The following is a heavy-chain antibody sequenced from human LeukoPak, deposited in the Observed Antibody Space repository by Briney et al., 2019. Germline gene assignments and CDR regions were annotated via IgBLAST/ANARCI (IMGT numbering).Heavy chain of an antibody. J-gene: IGHJ4*02. CDR2: IYYSGST. CDR1: GGSISSSSYY. Sequence: PSETLSLTCTVSGGSISSSSYYWGWIRQPPGKGLKWIGSIYYSGSTYYNPSLKSRVTISVDTSKNQFSLKLSSVTAADTAVYYCAREVARMGAFDYWGQGTLVTVSS. D-gene: IGHD3-16*01. V-gene: IGHV4-39*07. CDR3: AREVARMGAFDY.